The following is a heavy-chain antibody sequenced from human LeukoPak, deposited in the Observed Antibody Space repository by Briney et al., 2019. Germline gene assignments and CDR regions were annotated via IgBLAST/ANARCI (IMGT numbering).Heavy chain of an antibody. CDR1: GFTFSSYG. CDR2: IWFDGREK. D-gene: IGHD5-12*01. Sequence: GRSLRLSCAVSGFTFSSYGMHWVRQAPGRGLEWVAVIWFDGREKYYADSLKGRFTISRDNSKNPLYLQMNSLRAEDTAVYYCARDGYSCYDFYFDYWGQGTLVTVSS. CDR3: ARDGYSCYDFYFDY. J-gene: IGHJ4*02. V-gene: IGHV3-33*01.